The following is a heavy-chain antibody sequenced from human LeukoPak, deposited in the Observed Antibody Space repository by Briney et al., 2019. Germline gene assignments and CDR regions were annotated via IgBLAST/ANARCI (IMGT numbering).Heavy chain of an antibody. Sequence: SETLSLTCTVSGGSMNTYYWTWIRQPPGKGLEWIGYIYHSGSTKYNPSLKSRVTISVDTSKNQFSLKLSSVTAADTAVYYCASWGRYCSGGSCRRSLYYFDYWGQGTLVTVSS. CDR2: IYHSGST. D-gene: IGHD2-15*01. V-gene: IGHV4-59*12. CDR3: ASWGRYCSGGSCRRSLYYFDY. CDR1: GGSMNTYY. J-gene: IGHJ4*02.